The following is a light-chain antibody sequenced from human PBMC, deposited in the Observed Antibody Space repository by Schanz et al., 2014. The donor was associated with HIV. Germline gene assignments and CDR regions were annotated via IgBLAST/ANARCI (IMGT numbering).Light chain of an antibody. Sequence: AIRMTPSPSSFSASTGDRVTVTCRARQGISSYLAWYQQKPGKAPKLLIYGASTLQSGVPSRFNGSGSGTDFTLTISCLQSEDFATYYCQQYYSYPITFGPGTKVDIK. CDR3: QQYYSYPIT. CDR2: GAS. V-gene: IGKV1-8*01. J-gene: IGKJ3*01. CDR1: QGISSY.